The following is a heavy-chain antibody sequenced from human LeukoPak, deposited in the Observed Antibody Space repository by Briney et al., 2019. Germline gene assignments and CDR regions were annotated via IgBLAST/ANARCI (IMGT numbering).Heavy chain of an antibody. CDR1: GFTFSSYA. CDR3: AKDAGIAVAGMNDY. V-gene: IGHV3-23*01. J-gene: IGHJ4*02. D-gene: IGHD6-19*01. CDR2: ISGSGGST. Sequence: PGASLRLSCAASGFTFSSYAMSWVRQAPGKGLEWVSAISGSGGSTYYADSVKGRFTISRDNSKNTLYLQMNSLRAEDTAVYYCAKDAGIAVAGMNDYWGQGTLVTVSS.